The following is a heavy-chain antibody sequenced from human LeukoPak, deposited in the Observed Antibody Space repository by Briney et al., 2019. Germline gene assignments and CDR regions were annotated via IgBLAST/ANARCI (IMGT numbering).Heavy chain of an antibody. CDR3: ARQWEPYYFDY. Sequence: ASVKVSCKASGYTFTSYGISWVRQAPGQGLEWMGWISAYNGNTNYAQKFQGRVTMTRDTSISTAYMELSRLRSDDTAVYYCARQWEPYYFDYWGQGTLVTVSS. D-gene: IGHD1-26*01. J-gene: IGHJ4*02. CDR2: ISAYNGNT. CDR1: GYTFTSYG. V-gene: IGHV1-18*01.